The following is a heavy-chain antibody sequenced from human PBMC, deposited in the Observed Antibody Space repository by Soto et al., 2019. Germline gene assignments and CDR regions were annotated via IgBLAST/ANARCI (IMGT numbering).Heavy chain of an antibody. J-gene: IGHJ4*01. V-gene: IGHV4-59*13. CDR3: AVWSALTQYYFDS. Sequence: SETLSLTCAVSGASFSGSYWVWFRHPPGKGLEWIGYSYYSGTTVYNPSLKSRVSISVDTSKNHVSLRLKSVTAADTAVYYCAVWSALTQYYFDSWGHGKLVTVSS. D-gene: IGHD3-3*01. CDR2: SYYSGTT. CDR1: GASFSGSY.